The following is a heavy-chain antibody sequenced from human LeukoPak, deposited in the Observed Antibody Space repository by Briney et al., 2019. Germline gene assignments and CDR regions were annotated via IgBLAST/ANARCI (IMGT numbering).Heavy chain of an antibody. V-gene: IGHV3-30*02. CDR3: AKGGDSSGCPLY. Sequence: GGSLRLSCAASGFTFSNYGMHWVRQAPGKGLEWVTFIRYVGSYADSVKGRFTISRDNSKNTVYLQMNSVRPEDTAVYYRAKGGDSSGCPLYWGQGTPVTVSS. CDR2: IRYVGS. J-gene: IGHJ4*02. CDR1: GFTFSNYG. D-gene: IGHD6-19*01.